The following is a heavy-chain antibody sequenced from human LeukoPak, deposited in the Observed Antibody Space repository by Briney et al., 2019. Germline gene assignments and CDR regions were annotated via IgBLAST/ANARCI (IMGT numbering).Heavy chain of an antibody. J-gene: IGHJ4*02. Sequence: PSETLSLTCTVSGDSISRYYWSWIRQPPGKGLEWIAYIYYDGSTNCSPSLKSRVTISIDTSNNQFSLKLSSVTAADTAVYYCARGGIFSGYEYSSFDYWGQGTRVTVSS. CDR3: ARGGIFSGYEYSSFDY. D-gene: IGHD5-12*01. CDR1: GDSISRYY. CDR2: IYYDGST. V-gene: IGHV4-59*01.